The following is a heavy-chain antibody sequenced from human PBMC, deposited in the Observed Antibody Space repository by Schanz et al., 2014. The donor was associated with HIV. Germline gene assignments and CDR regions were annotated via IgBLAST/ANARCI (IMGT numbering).Heavy chain of an antibody. CDR3: ARVVEIVVVITSRPYGLDA. J-gene: IGHJ5*02. Sequence: QLQLVQSGTEVKKPGTSVKVSCKASGYTFTSYGIAWVRQAPGQGLEWIGWISAHNSNTNYAQNFQGRVTMTTDTSTTTAYMELRSLTSADTAVYYCARVVEIVVVITSRPYGLDAGGQGTLVAVSS. D-gene: IGHD3-22*01. V-gene: IGHV1-18*01. CDR2: ISAHNSNT. CDR1: GYTFTSYG.